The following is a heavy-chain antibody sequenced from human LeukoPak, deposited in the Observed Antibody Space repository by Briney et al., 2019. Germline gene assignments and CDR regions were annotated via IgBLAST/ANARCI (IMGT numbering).Heavy chain of an antibody. Sequence: GGSLRLSCAASGFTFSSYGMHWVRQAPGKGLEWVAVMWYDGSNKYYADSVKGRFAISRDNSKNTLYLQMHSLRAEDTAVYYCARDEVTTPRDWGQGTLVTVSS. CDR3: ARDEVTTPRD. CDR1: GFTFSSYG. D-gene: IGHD4-17*01. V-gene: IGHV3-33*01. J-gene: IGHJ4*02. CDR2: MWYDGSNK.